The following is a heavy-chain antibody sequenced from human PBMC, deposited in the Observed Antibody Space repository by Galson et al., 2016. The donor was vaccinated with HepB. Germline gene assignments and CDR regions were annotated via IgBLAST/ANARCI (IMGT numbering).Heavy chain of an antibody. Sequence: ETLSLTCTVSGGSISSSYWSWIRQPPGKGLEWVGYIYYSGRTNYNPSLKSRLTISVDTSKNQFSLKLSSVTAADTAVYFCAKQMMVTSNYFYYGMGVWGQGTTVTVSS. V-gene: IGHV4-59*08. CDR2: IYYSGRT. CDR3: AKQMMVTSNYFYYGMGV. J-gene: IGHJ6*02. D-gene: IGHD2-21*02. CDR1: GGSISSSY.